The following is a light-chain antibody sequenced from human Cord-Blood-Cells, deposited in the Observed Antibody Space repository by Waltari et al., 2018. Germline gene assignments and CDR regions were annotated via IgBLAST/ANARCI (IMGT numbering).Light chain of an antibody. CDR1: SSEVGGYNY. CDR2: EVS. V-gene: IGLV2-8*01. J-gene: IGLJ1*01. Sequence: QSALTQPPSASGSPGQSVTISCTGTSSEVGGYNYVSRYQQHPGKAPKLMIYEVSKRPAGVPGRFSGSKSGNTASLTVSGLQAEDEADYYCSSYAGSNNYVFGTGTKVTVL. CDR3: SSYAGSNNYV.